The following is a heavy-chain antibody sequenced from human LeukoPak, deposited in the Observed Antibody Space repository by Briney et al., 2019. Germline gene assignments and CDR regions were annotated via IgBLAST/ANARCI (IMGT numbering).Heavy chain of an antibody. CDR1: GYSISSGYY. Sequence: SETLSLTCTVSGYSISSGYYRGWIRQPPGKGLEWIGSIYHSGSTYYNPSLKSRVTISVDTSKNQFSLKLSSVTAADTAVYYCARAGYGDSDFDYWGQGTLVTVSS. D-gene: IGHD4-17*01. V-gene: IGHV4-38-2*02. CDR3: ARAGYGDSDFDY. J-gene: IGHJ4*02. CDR2: IYHSGST.